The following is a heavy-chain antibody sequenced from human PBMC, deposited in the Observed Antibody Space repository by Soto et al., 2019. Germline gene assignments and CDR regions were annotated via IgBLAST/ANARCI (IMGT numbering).Heavy chain of an antibody. J-gene: IGHJ4*02. CDR2: IIPIFGTA. V-gene: IGHV1-69*01. Sequence: QVQLVQSGAEVKKPGSSVKVSCKASGGTFSSYAISWVRQAPGQGVEWMGGIIPIFGTANYAQKFQGRVTITADEATSTAYMERSSLRSEDTAVYYCARQEHDYSNYDYWGQGTLVTVSS. CDR1: GGTFSSYA. D-gene: IGHD4-4*01. CDR3: ARQEHDYSNYDY.